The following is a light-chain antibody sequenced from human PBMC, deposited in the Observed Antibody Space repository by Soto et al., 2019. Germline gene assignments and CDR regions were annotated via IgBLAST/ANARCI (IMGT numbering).Light chain of an antibody. CDR1: QTISSW. CDR3: QQYNHWPPKT. CDR2: KAS. Sequence: DIQTTQSPATLSGSLGHRVTITCLSSQTISSWLAWYQQKPGKAPKLLIYKASTLKSGVPSRFSGSGSGTEFTLTISSLQSEDFAVYYCQQYNHWPPKTFGQGTKVDIK. J-gene: IGKJ1*01. V-gene: IGKV1-5*03.